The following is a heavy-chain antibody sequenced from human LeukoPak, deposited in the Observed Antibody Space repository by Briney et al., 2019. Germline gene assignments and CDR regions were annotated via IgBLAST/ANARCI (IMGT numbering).Heavy chain of an antibody. CDR2: ISGSGGNT. V-gene: IGHV3-23*01. J-gene: IGHJ6*02. Sequence: GRSLRLSCAASGFSFSSSAMSWVRQAPGEGLEWVSAISGSGGNTYYAGSVKGRFTIFRDNSKNMLYLQMNSLRAEDTALYYCASQKANFYDSSGDVWGQGTTVTVPS. CDR3: ASQKANFYDSSGDV. CDR1: GFSFSSSA. D-gene: IGHD3-22*01.